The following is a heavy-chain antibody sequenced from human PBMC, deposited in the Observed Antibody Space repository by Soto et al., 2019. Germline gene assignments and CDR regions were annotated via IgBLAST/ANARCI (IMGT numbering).Heavy chain of an antibody. V-gene: IGHV4-31*03. CDR1: GGSTTMGTYF. Sequence: QVQLRESGPGLVEPSQTLSLTCTVSGGSTTMGTYFWNWIRHLPGKGLEWIGYISYSGSTDYNPSLKSRLTISADTSKEHFSLSLTSVTAADTAVYFCARGSGSRLENWYDPWGQGILVTVSS. D-gene: IGHD3-10*01. CDR3: ARGSGSRLENWYDP. CDR2: ISYSGST. J-gene: IGHJ5*02.